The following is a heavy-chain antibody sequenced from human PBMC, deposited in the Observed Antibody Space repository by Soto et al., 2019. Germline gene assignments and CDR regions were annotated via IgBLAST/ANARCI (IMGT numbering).Heavy chain of an antibody. J-gene: IGHJ3*02. CDR2: FDPEEGET. CDR1: GCSLTELS. CDR3: ANDSIIFTGYYRHDAFDI. Sequence: ASVKVSCKVSGCSLTELSMHWVRQAPGKGLEWMGGFDPEEGETIYAQKFQGRVTMTEDTSTDTAYMELSSLRSDDTAVYYCANDSIIFTGYYRHDAFDIWGQ. D-gene: IGHD3-9*01. V-gene: IGHV1-24*01.